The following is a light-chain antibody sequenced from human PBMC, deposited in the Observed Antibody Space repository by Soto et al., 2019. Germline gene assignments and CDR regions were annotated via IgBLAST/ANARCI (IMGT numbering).Light chain of an antibody. CDR1: QSLYNFNNLNY. J-gene: IGKJ2*01. CDR3: QQYHSNPST. V-gene: IGKV4-1*01. Sequence: DIVMTQSPDSLAVSLGERATINCKSSQSLYNFNNLNYLAWYQQKPGQPPKLLLYLASTRESGVPDRFSGSGSGTDFTLTISSLQAADVAVYYCQQYHSNPSTFGQGTKLEIK. CDR2: LAS.